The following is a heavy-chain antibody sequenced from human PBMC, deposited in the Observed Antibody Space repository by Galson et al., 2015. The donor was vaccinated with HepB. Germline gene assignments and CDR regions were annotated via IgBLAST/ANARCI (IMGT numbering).Heavy chain of an antibody. CDR2: ITYDGGSH. V-gene: IGHV3-30*18. CDR1: GFTFSAYG. D-gene: IGHD6-19*01. J-gene: IGHJ4*02. CDR3: AKVATRGQWLARWNFDY. Sequence: SLRLSCAASGFTFSAYGMRWVRQAPGKGLDWVAGITYDGGSHYYADSVKGRVTISRDNLKNTLFLQMSSLRPEDTAVYYCAKVATRGQWLARWNFDYWGQGILVTVSS.